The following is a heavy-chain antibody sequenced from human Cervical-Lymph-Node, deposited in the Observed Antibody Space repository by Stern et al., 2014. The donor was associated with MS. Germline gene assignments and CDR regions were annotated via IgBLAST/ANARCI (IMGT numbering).Heavy chain of an antibody. CDR1: GYAFTTYN. J-gene: IGHJ4*01. CDR2: ISPSGGIT. CDR3: ARERPATCYFDY. Sequence: QVQLVQSGAEMREPGASVKVSCRASGYAFTTYNMHWVRQAPGQGLEWMGIISPSGGITNYPQKFQGRVTMTRDTSTSTVYMELSSLRSEDTAIYYCARERPATCYFDYWGHGTLVTVSS. D-gene: IGHD6-6*01. V-gene: IGHV1-46*03.